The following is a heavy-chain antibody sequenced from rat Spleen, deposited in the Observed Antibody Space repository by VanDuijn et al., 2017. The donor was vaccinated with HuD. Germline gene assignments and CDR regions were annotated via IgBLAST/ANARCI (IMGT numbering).Heavy chain of an antibody. CDR2: MWSGGST. CDR3: TRVNPYFDY. V-gene: IGHV2S63*01. Sequence: VQLKESGPGLVQPSQTLSLTCTVSGFSLTDYSVHWVRQPPGKGLERMGIMWSGGSTAYNSALKSRLSNSRDTSKSQVFLNINNLQTEDTAIYYCTRVNPYFDYWGQVVMVTVSS. D-gene: IGHD1-11*01. J-gene: IGHJ2*01. CDR1: GFSLTDYS.